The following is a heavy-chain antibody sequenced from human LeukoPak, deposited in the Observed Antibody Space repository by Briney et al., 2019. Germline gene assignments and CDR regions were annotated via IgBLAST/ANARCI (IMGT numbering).Heavy chain of an antibody. V-gene: IGHV1-8*03. CDR2: MNPNSGNT. CDR3: AREDYYDSGSNDY. D-gene: IGHD3-22*01. Sequence: ASVKVSCKASGYTFTNYDINWVRQATGQGLELMGWMNPNSGNTGYAQKFQGRVTITRNTSISTAYMELSSLRSEDTAVYYCAREDYYDSGSNDYWGQGTLVTVSS. CDR1: GYTFTNYD. J-gene: IGHJ4*02.